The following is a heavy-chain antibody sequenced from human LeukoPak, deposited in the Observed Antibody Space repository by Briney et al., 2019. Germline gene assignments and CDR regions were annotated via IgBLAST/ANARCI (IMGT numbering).Heavy chain of an antibody. CDR1: GFTLRSYD. Sequence: GGSLRLSCAASGFTLRSYDMSWVRQAPGKGLEWVAATSGSGVNSYYADSVRGRFTISRDNSQNTLYLQMDSLRAEDTALYYCAKEYSGYDFDYWGQGTLATVSS. CDR2: TSGSGVNS. J-gene: IGHJ4*02. D-gene: IGHD5-12*01. CDR3: AKEYSGYDFDY. V-gene: IGHV3-23*01.